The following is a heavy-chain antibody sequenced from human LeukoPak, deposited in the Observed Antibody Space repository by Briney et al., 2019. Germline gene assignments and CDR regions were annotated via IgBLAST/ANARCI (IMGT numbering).Heavy chain of an antibody. CDR3: ARGDYYGSGSLFDY. J-gene: IGHJ4*02. V-gene: IGHV3-74*01. D-gene: IGHD3-10*01. CDR2: INTDGSRT. Sequence: HAGGSLRLSCAASGFTFSSYWMHWVRQAPGKGLVWVARINTDGSRTNYADSVEGRFTISRDNAKNTLFLQMNSLRAEDTAVYYCARGDYYGSGSLFDYWGQGTLVTVSS. CDR1: GFTFSSYW.